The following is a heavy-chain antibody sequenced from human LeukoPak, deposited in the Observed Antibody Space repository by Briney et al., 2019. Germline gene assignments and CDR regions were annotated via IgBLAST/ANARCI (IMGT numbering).Heavy chain of an antibody. CDR2: FDPEDGET. D-gene: IGHD3-10*01. V-gene: IGHV1-24*01. CDR3: ATVRITMVRGVRRANHNWFDP. Sequence: ASVRVSCKVSGYTLTELSMHWVRQAPGKGLEWMGGFDPEDGETIYAQKFQGRVTMTEDTSTDTAYMELSSLRSEDTAVYYCATVRITMVRGVRRANHNWFDPWGQGTLVTVSS. J-gene: IGHJ5*02. CDR1: GYTLTELS.